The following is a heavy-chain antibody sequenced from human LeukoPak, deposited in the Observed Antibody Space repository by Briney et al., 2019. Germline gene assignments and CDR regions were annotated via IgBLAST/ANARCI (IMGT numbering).Heavy chain of an antibody. CDR3: AKGRGTTVTSAANY. D-gene: IGHD4-17*01. CDR2: IGGSGGNT. Sequence: GGSLRLSCAASGFTFSSYAMSWVRQAPGKGLEWVSSIGGSGGNTFYADSVKDRFTISRDNSKNTLFLQMNSLRAEDTAVYYCAKGRGTTVTSAANYWGQGTLVTVSS. J-gene: IGHJ4*02. CDR1: GFTFSSYA. V-gene: IGHV3-23*01.